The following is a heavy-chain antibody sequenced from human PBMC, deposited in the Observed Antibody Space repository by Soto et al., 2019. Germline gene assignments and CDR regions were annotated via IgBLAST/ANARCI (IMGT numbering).Heavy chain of an antibody. V-gene: IGHV3-30*18. D-gene: IGHD3-22*01. CDR1: GFTFSSYG. Sequence: QVQLVESGGGVVQPGRSLRLSCAASGFTFSSYGMHWVRQAPGKGLEWVAVISYDGSNKYYADSVKGRFTISRDNSKNSLYLQMNSLRAEDTAVYYCAKVSSWYYDSSGPLGYWGQGTLVTVSS. CDR2: ISYDGSNK. J-gene: IGHJ4*02. CDR3: AKVSSWYYDSSGPLGY.